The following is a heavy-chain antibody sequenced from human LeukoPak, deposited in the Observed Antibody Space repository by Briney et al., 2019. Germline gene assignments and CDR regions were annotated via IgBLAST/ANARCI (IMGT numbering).Heavy chain of an antibody. D-gene: IGHD6-19*01. J-gene: IGHJ4*02. V-gene: IGHV3-64*01. CDR3: ARGSAVTDTLNLFDY. CDR2: ISSDGGST. CDR1: GFTFSAYA. Sequence: GGSLRLSCAASGFTFSAYAMHWVRQAPGKGLEYVSAISSDGGSTYYANSVKGRFTISRDNSKNTLYLQMGSLRAEDMAVYYCARGSAVTDTLNLFDYWGQGTLVTVSS.